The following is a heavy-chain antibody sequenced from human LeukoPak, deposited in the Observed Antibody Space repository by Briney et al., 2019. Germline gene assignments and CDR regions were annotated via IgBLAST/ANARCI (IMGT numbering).Heavy chain of an antibody. CDR1: GYTFTVYF. Sequence: ASVKVSCKASGYTFTVYFMHWVRQAPGQGLEWMGWINPNSGGTNYAQKFQGRVTMTRDTSISTAYMELSRLRSDDTAVYYCARELNYDSSGYYFDYWGEGTLVTVSS. D-gene: IGHD3-22*01. V-gene: IGHV1-2*02. CDR3: ARELNYDSSGYYFDY. J-gene: IGHJ4*02. CDR2: INPNSGGT.